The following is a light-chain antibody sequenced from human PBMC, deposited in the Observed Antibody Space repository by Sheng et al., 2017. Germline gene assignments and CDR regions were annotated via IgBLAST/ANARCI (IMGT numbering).Light chain of an antibody. CDR3: QQRSNWPRT. V-gene: IGKV3-11*01. J-gene: IGKJ1*01. CDR1: QSVSSY. Sequence: EIVLTQSPATLSLSPGERATLSCRASQSVSSYLAWYQQKPGQPPRLLIYAASNRATGIPARFSGSGSGTDFTLTISNLEPEDFAVYYCQQRSNWPRTFGHGTKVEIK. CDR2: AAS.